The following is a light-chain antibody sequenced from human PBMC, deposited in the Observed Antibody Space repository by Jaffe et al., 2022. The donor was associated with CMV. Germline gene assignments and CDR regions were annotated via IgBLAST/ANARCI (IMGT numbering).Light chain of an antibody. CDR2: DAS. J-gene: IGKJ4*01. Sequence: EIVLTQSPATLSLSPGEEATLSCRASQSISNYLAWYQQRPGQAPRLLIYDASNRAAGIPAKFSGSGSGTDFTLTISSLEPEDFAVYYCQQRSNWPLTFGGGSKVEIK. V-gene: IGKV3-11*01. CDR1: QSISNY. CDR3: QQRSNWPLT.